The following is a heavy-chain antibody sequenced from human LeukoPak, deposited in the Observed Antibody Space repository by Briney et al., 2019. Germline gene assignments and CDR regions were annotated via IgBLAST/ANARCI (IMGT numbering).Heavy chain of an antibody. CDR3: AKDQVDCSSTSCQYYYYYYGMDV. Sequence: GRSLRLSCAASGFTFSSYAMSWVRQAPGKGLEWVSAISGSGGSTYYADSVKGRFTISRDNSKNTLYLQMNSLRAEDTAVYYCAKDQVDCSSTSCQYYYYYYGMDVWGQGTTVTVSS. D-gene: IGHD2-2*01. V-gene: IGHV3-23*01. CDR1: GFTFSSYA. CDR2: ISGSGGST. J-gene: IGHJ6*02.